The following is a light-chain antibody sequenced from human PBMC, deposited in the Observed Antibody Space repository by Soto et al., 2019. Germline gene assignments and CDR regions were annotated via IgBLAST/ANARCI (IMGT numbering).Light chain of an antibody. J-gene: IGLJ2*01. CDR2: DDS. V-gene: IGLV3-21*02. Sequence: SYELTQPPSVSVAPGQTARITCGGDNIGTKSVHWNQQKPGQAPVLVVYDDSDRPSGIPERFSGSNSGNTATLTISRVEAGDEAAYYCQVWDGSSDQVIFGGGTKVPVL. CDR3: QVWDGSSDQVI. CDR1: NIGTKS.